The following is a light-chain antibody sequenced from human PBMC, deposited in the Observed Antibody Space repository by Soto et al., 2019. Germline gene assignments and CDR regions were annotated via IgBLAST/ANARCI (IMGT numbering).Light chain of an antibody. Sequence: QSALTQPPSVSAAPGQKVTISCSGSTSNIGNCYVSWYQLLPGTAPKLLIYDNTKRPSGIPDRFSASKSGTSVTLDISRLQTGDEAEYYCGSWDSSLSAVVFGGGTKLTVL. V-gene: IGLV1-51*01. J-gene: IGLJ2*01. CDR1: TSNIGNCY. CDR2: DNT. CDR3: GSWDSSLSAVV.